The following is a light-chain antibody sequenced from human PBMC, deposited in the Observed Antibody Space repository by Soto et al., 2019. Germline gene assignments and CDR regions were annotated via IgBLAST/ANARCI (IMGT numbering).Light chain of an antibody. CDR2: GAS. Sequence: EIVLTQSPGTLSLSPGDRATLSCRASQSVTSNYLAWYQQKPGQTPRLLLYGASRRAIGIPDRFSGSGSGTDFTLTISRLEPEDFEVYYCQQYDTSPPLTFGGGTKVEIK. CDR1: QSVTSNY. CDR3: QQYDTSPPLT. J-gene: IGKJ4*01. V-gene: IGKV3-20*01.